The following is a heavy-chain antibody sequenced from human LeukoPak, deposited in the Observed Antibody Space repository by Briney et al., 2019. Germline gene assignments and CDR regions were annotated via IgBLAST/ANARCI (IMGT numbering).Heavy chain of an antibody. J-gene: IGHJ5*02. Sequence: LETLSLTCTVSGASFSSASYWTWIRQPPGKGVEWIAHIYNGVNTNYNPSLKSRVTISVDTSKNQFSLRLNSVTAADTAVYYCARSRAFNSGAFDPWGQGSLVTVSS. CDR1: GASFSSASY. CDR2: IYNGVNT. D-gene: IGHD1-26*01. V-gene: IGHV4-61*01. CDR3: ARSRAFNSGAFDP.